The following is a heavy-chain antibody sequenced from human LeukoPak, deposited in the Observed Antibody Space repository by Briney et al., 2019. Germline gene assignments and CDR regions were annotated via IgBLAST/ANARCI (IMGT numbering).Heavy chain of an antibody. D-gene: IGHD6-13*01. Sequence: PSETLSLTCTVSGGSISSSSYYWGWIRQPPGKGLEWIGSIYYSGSTYYNPSLKSRVTISVDTSKNQFSLKLSSVTAADTAVYYCARLGQLGYYYYYMDVWGKGTTVTVSS. V-gene: IGHV4-39*07. CDR3: ARLGQLGYYYYYMDV. CDR1: GGSISSSSYY. J-gene: IGHJ6*03. CDR2: IYYSGST.